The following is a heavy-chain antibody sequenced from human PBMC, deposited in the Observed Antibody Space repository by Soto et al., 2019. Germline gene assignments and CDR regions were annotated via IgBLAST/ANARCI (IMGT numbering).Heavy chain of an antibody. Sequence: QVQLVQSGAEVKKPGASVKVSCKASGYTFNTYGISWVRQAPGQVLEWMGWISPFNGNTKYAQQFQGRVTMTTDTSTSTAYMELRSLRSDDTALYYCAREYSSSWYGWFHPWGQGTLVTVSS. CDR3: AREYSSSWYGWFHP. CDR1: GYTFNTYG. CDR2: ISPFNGNT. D-gene: IGHD6-13*01. J-gene: IGHJ5*02. V-gene: IGHV1-18*04.